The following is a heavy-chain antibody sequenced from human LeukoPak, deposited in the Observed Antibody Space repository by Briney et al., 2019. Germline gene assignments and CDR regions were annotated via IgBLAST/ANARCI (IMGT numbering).Heavy chain of an antibody. CDR2: IYYSGST. D-gene: IGHD3-10*01. J-gene: IGHJ4*02. CDR3: ARDKVYEYGSGSCDY. V-gene: IGHV4-39*02. Sequence: SETLSLTCTVSGGSISSSSYYWGWIRQPPGKGLEWIGSIYYSGSTYYNPSLKSRVTISVDTSKNQFSLKLSSVTAADTAVYYCARDKVYEYGSGSCDYWGQGTLVTVSS. CDR1: GGSISSSSYY.